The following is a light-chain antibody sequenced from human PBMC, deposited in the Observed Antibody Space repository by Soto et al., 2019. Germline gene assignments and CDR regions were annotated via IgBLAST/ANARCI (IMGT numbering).Light chain of an antibody. CDR2: EVN. CDR1: SSDVGRYDR. V-gene: IGLV2-18*02. Sequence: QSALTQPPSVSGSPGQSVTISSSGTSSDVGRYDRVSWYQQPPGTAPKLIIYEVNNRPSGVPDRFSGSKSGNTASLTISGLQAEDEADYHCSSFTSSDTRVFGGGTKLTVL. J-gene: IGLJ3*02. CDR3: SSFTSSDTRV.